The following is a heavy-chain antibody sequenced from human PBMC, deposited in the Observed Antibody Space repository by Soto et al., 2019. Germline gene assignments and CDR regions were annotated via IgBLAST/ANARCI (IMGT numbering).Heavy chain of an antibody. D-gene: IGHD5-12*01. V-gene: IGHV1-2*02. CDR2: IIPRRGDN. Sequence: QLVQSGAEVTKPGASVKVSCKPSGYNFSAHYIHWVRQPPGQGLEWMGWIIPRRGDNHSADKVPDRLTLPTDTATTPAFMHLSGLWVNDSAVYYCAKGGGYGHGHWGKGTPIIVSS. CDR3: AKGGGYGHGH. J-gene: IGHJ4*02. CDR1: GYNFSAHY.